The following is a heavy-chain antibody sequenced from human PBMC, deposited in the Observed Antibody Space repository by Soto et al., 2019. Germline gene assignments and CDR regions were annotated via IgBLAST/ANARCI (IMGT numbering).Heavy chain of an antibody. CDR2: INHSGST. V-gene: IGHV4-39*07. CDR3: ARDFTPAETPGDDFDY. J-gene: IGHJ4*02. CDR1: GGSISSSSYY. D-gene: IGHD2-15*01. Sequence: SETLSLTCTVSGGSISSSSYYWGWIRQPPGKGLEWIGEINHSGSTNYNPSLKSRVTISVDNAKNTVYLQMNGLRADDTSVYYCARDFTPAETPGDDFDYWGRGTLVTVSS.